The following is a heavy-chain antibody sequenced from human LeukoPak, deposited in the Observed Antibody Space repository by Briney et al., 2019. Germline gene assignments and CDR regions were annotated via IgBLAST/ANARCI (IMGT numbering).Heavy chain of an antibody. V-gene: IGHV3-21*01. CDR2: ISSSSSYI. CDR1: GFTFSSYS. Sequence: GGSLRLSCAASGFTFSSYSMNWVRQAPGKGLEWVSSISSSSSYIYYADSVKGRFTISRDNAKNSLYLQMNSLRAEDTAVYYCARVWNYDFWSGYFSEVVNSSQYYFDYWGQGTLVTVSS. J-gene: IGHJ4*02. CDR3: ARVWNYDFWSGYFSEVVNSSQYYFDY. D-gene: IGHD3-3*01.